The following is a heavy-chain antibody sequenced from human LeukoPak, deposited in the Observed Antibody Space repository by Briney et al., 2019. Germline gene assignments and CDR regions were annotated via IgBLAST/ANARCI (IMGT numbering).Heavy chain of an antibody. CDR3: ARELIYCTSASCPLYHY. J-gene: IGHJ4*02. CDR2: INPNSGGT. V-gene: IGHV1-2*02. Sequence: ASVTVSCKASGYTFTGYYMHWVRQAPGQGLEWMGCINPNSGGTNYAQKFQGRVTMTRDTSISTAYMELSRLRSDDTAIYYCARELIYCTSASCPLYHYWGEGTLVSVSS. CDR1: GYTFTGYY. D-gene: IGHD2-2*01.